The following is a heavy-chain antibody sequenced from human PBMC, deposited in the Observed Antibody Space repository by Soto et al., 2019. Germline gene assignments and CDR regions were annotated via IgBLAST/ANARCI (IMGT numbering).Heavy chain of an antibody. CDR1: GGTFSSYA. D-gene: IGHD6-19*01. CDR3: GSWARYTSGWYSVF. V-gene: IGHV1-69*13. Sequence: ASVKVSCKASGGTFSSYAISWVRQAPGQGLEWMGGVIPSFGTANYAQKFQGRGTITADESTSAAYMELSSLRSEDTAVYYFGSWARYTSGWYSVFRGQGTLVSTSS. CDR2: VIPSFGTA. J-gene: IGHJ4*02.